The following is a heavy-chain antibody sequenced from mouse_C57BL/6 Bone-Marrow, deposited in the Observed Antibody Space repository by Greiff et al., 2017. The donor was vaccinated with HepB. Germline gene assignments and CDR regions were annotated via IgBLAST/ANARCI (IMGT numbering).Heavy chain of an antibody. CDR3: ARGGREGYYAMDY. J-gene: IGHJ4*01. Sequence: VQLQQSGPELVKPGASVKISCKASGYAFSSSWMNWVKQRPGKGLEWIGRIYPGDGDTNYNGKFKGKATLTADKSSSTAYMQLSSLTSEDSAVYFCARGGREGYYAMDYWGQGTSVTVSS. CDR2: IYPGDGDT. V-gene: IGHV1-82*01. CDR1: GYAFSSSW. D-gene: IGHD3-3*01.